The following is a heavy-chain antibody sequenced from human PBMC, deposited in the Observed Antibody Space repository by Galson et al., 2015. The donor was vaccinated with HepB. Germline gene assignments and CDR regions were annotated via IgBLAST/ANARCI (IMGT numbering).Heavy chain of an antibody. Sequence: SVKVSCKASGYTFTSYAMHWVRQAPGQRLEWMGWINAGNGNTKYSQKFQGRVTITRDTSASTAYMELSSLRSEDTAVYYCARDRELLDYFDYWGQGTLVTVSS. D-gene: IGHD1-26*01. J-gene: IGHJ4*02. CDR2: INAGNGNT. CDR3: ARDRELLDYFDY. CDR1: GYTFTSYA. V-gene: IGHV1-3*01.